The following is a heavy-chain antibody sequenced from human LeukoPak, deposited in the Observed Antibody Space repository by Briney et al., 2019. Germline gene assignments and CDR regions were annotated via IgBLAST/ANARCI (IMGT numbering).Heavy chain of an antibody. J-gene: IGHJ6*03. Sequence: GASVKVSCKASSYTFTSYGISWVRQAPGQGLEWMGWIIPILGTANYAQKFQGRLTITTGESTSTAYMELSSLRSGDTAVYYCARSGYPTRHYYYYMDVWGKGTTVTVSS. CDR3: ARSGYPTRHYYYYMDV. CDR1: SYTFTSYG. D-gene: IGHD6-25*01. CDR2: IIPILGTA. V-gene: IGHV1-69*05.